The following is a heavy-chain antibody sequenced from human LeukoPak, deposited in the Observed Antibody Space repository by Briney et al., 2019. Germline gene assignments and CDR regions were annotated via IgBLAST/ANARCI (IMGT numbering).Heavy chain of an antibody. CDR2: ITPNADRA. D-gene: IGHD3-22*01. V-gene: IGHV3-23*01. CDR3: AIMHGYYDGSGYWVQ. Sequence: PGGSLRLSCAAPGFTFGSYGMSWVRQAPGKGLEWVSFITPNADRAAYADSVEGRFTISGDNPRNTLYMQMNSLRDEDTAVYYCAIMHGYYDGSGYWVQWGQGTLVTVSS. J-gene: IGHJ1*01. CDR1: GFTFGSYG.